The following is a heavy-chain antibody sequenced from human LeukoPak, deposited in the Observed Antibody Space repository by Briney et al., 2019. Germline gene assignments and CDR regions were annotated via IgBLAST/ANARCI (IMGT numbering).Heavy chain of an antibody. Sequence: GGSLRLSCAASGFTFNNYWVSWVRQAPGKGLEWVANIKQDVSEKYYVDSVKGRFTISRDNAKNSLYLQMNSLRAEDTAVYYCARGLNYYYGMDVWGQGTTVTVSS. CDR3: ARGLNYYYGMDV. J-gene: IGHJ6*02. CDR1: GFTFNNYW. V-gene: IGHV3-7*03. CDR2: IKQDVSEK.